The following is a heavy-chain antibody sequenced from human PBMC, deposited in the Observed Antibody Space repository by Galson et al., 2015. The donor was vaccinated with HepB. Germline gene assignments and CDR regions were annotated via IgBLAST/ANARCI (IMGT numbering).Heavy chain of an antibody. CDR3: AKDVVVVPAASRWFDP. CDR2: ISYDGTYK. Sequence: SLRLSCAASGFTMSSYGMHWVRQAPGKGLEWVAVISYDGTYKFYANSVKGRFTISRDNSKQTLYLQMNSLRTEDTAVYYCAKDVVVVPAASRWFDPWGQGTLVTVSS. CDR1: GFTMSSYG. V-gene: IGHV3-30*18. D-gene: IGHD2-15*01. J-gene: IGHJ5*02.